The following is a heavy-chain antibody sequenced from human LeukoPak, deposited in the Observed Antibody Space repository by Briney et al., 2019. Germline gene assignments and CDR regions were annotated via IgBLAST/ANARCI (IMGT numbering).Heavy chain of an antibody. J-gene: IGHJ6*03. CDR2: IYYSGST. CDR3: ARTMEGYCSGGSCYQYSYYMDV. V-gene: IGHV4-59*01. D-gene: IGHD2-15*01. Sequence: PSETLSLTCTVSGGSISSYYWSWIRQPPGRGLEWIGYIYYSGSTNYNPSLKSRVTISVDTSKNQFSLKLTSVTAADTAVYYCARTMEGYCSGGSCYQYSYYMDVWGKGTTVTVSS. CDR1: GGSISSYY.